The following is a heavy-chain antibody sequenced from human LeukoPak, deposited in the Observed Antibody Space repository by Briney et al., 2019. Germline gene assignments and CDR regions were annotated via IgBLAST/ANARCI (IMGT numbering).Heavy chain of an antibody. J-gene: IGHJ4*02. D-gene: IGHD1-26*01. Sequence: GGSLRLSCAASGFTFSSYGMHWVRQASGKGLEWVAVISFDGRNSYYADSVKGRFTISRDNSKDTLYLQMSGLRAEDTAMYYCAKELVPKRSAPDYWGQGTLVTVSS. V-gene: IGHV3-30*18. CDR2: ISFDGRNS. CDR1: GFTFSSYG. CDR3: AKELVPKRSAPDY.